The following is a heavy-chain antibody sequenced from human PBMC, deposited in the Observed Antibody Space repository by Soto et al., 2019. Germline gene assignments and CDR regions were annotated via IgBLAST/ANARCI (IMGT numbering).Heavy chain of an antibody. CDR2: IDPRSGDT. V-gene: IGHV1-46*01. Sequence: QVQLVQSGAEVKKTGASVKVSCKASGYTFTDHYIHWVRQAPGQGPEWMGMIDPRSGDTYYAQRFQGRVTLTLDKSTSTVYMELSSLRAEDTAVYHCALGICLVPLDVWGPGTTVTVSS. CDR1: GYTFTDHY. J-gene: IGHJ6*02. D-gene: IGHD2-2*01. CDR3: ALGICLVPLDV.